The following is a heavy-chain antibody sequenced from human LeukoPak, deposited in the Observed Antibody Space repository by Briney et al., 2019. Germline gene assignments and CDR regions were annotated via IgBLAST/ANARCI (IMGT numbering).Heavy chain of an antibody. Sequence: GGSLRLSCAASGFTFSSYAMSWVRQAPGKGLEWVSAISGSGGSTYYADSVKGRFTISRDNSKNTLYLQMNSLRAEDTAVYYCAKDEGITMVRGVPDQDAFDIWGQGTMVTVSS. V-gene: IGHV3-23*01. CDR1: GFTFSSYA. D-gene: IGHD3-10*01. CDR3: AKDEGITMVRGVPDQDAFDI. J-gene: IGHJ3*02. CDR2: ISGSGGST.